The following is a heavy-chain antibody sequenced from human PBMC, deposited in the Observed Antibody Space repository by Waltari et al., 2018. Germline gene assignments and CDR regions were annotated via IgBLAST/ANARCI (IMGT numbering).Heavy chain of an antibody. CDR2: INHSGST. CDR1: GGSFSGYY. CDR3: TRKGGSYLGWFDP. Sequence: QVQLQQWGAGLLKPSETLSLTCAVYGGSFSGYYWSWIRQPPGKGLEWIGEINHSGSTNYNPSLKSRVTISVDTSKNQFSLKLSSVTAADTAVYYCTRKGGSYLGWFDPWGQGTLVTVSS. D-gene: IGHD1-26*01. J-gene: IGHJ5*02. V-gene: IGHV4-34*01.